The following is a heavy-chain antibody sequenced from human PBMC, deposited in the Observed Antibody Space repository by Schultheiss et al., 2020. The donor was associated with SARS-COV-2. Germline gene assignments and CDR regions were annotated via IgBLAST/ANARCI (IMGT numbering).Heavy chain of an antibody. Sequence: GGSLRLSCAASGFTFSSYAMHWVRQAPGKGLEWVAVISYDGSNKYYADSVKGRFTISRDNSKNTLYLQMNSLRAEDTAVYYCARDRGGSYLDGAFDIWGQGTMVTVSS. CDR1: GFTFSSYA. CDR2: ISYDGSNK. D-gene: IGHD1-26*01. V-gene: IGHV3-30*01. J-gene: IGHJ3*02. CDR3: ARDRGGSYLDGAFDI.